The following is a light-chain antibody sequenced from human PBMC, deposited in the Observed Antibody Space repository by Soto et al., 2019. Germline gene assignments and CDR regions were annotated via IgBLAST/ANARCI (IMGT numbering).Light chain of an antibody. CDR2: GVS. Sequence: EIVLTKAPSTLSLSPGERATLSCRASQRVSSSSLAWYQHKPGQSPRLLIFGVSSRATDIPDRFSGSGSGTDFTLTINRLEPEDFAVYYCQPYSISSTFGQGTKVDIK. V-gene: IGKV3-20*01. CDR1: QRVSSSS. CDR3: QPYSISST. J-gene: IGKJ1*01.